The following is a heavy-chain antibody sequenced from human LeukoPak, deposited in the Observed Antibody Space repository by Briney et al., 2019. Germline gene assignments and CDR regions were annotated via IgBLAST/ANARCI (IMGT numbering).Heavy chain of an antibody. CDR2: ISAYNGNT. Sequence: ASVKVSCKASGGTFSSYAISWVRQAPGQGLEWMGWISAYNGNTNYAQKLQGRVTMTTDTSTSTAYMELRSLRSDDTAVYYCARGGQFTELRYFDYWGQGTLVTVSS. V-gene: IGHV1-18*01. CDR3: ARGGQFTELRYFDY. CDR1: GGTFSSYA. D-gene: IGHD3-3*01. J-gene: IGHJ4*02.